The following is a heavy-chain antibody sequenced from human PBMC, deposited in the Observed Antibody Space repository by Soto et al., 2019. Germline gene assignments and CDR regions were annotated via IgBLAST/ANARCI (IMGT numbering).Heavy chain of an antibody. CDR1: DDSIGSSRYY. V-gene: IGHV4-39*01. Sequence: LSLTCTVSDDSIGSSRYYWGWIRQPPEKWLEWNGSISYSGSTHYNPSLRGRVIISQDTSKNQFSLKVSSVTAADTAVYYCARLRDGYNRDLDYWGQGTLVTVSS. CDR3: ARLRDGYNRDLDY. CDR2: ISYSGST. D-gene: IGHD5-12*01. J-gene: IGHJ4*02.